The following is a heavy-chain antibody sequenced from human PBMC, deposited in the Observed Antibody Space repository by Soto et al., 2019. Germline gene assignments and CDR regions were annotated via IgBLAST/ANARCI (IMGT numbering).Heavy chain of an antibody. Sequence: GGSLRLSCAASGFTFSSYAMHWVRQAPGKGLEWVAVISYDGSIGYADSLKGRFTISRDNAKNSLYLQMNSLRAEDTALYYCAKDIECGGDCSRGYYYGMDVWGQGTTVTVSS. V-gene: IGHV3-30-3*01. D-gene: IGHD2-21*02. CDR2: ISYDGSI. CDR3: AKDIECGGDCSRGYYYGMDV. J-gene: IGHJ6*02. CDR1: GFTFSSYA.